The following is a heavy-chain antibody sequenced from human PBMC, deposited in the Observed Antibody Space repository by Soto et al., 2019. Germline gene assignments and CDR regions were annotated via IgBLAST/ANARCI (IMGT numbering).Heavy chain of an antibody. CDR1: GGSISSGDYY. Sequence: SLTCTVSGGSISSGDYYWSWIRQPPGKGLEWIGYIYYSGSTYYNPSLKSRVTISVDTSKNQFSLKLSSVTAADTAVYYCASGYYDYVWGSRGGGMDVWDQGTTVTVSS. CDR3: ASGYYDYVWGSRGGGMDV. CDR2: IYYSGST. D-gene: IGHD3-16*01. J-gene: IGHJ6*02. V-gene: IGHV4-30-4*01.